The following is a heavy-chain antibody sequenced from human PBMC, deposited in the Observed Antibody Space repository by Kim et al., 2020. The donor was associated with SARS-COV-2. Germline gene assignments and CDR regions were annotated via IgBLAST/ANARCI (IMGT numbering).Heavy chain of an antibody. D-gene: IGHD3-22*01. CDR2: IIPIFGTA. CDR1: GGTFSSYA. CDR3: ARAYYYDSSGYYPVDAFDI. V-gene: IGHV1-69*13. Sequence: SVKVSCKASGGTFSSYAIGWVRQAPGQGLEWMGGIIPIFGTANYAQKFQGRVTITADESTSTAYMELSSLRSEDTAVYYCARAYYYDSSGYYPVDAFDIWGQGTMVTVSS. J-gene: IGHJ3*02.